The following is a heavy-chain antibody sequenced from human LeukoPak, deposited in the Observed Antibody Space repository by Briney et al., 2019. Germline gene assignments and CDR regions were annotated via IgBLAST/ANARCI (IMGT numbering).Heavy chain of an antibody. D-gene: IGHD2-2*01. Sequence: GGSLRLSCAASGFTFSSYSMNWVRQAPGKGLEWVSSISSSSSYIYYADSVKGRFTISRDNAKNSLYLQMNSLRAEDTAVYYCARGHGVVPASDDPFDIWGQGTMVTVSS. CDR3: ARGHGVVPASDDPFDI. J-gene: IGHJ3*02. CDR2: ISSSSSYI. V-gene: IGHV3-21*01. CDR1: GFTFSSYS.